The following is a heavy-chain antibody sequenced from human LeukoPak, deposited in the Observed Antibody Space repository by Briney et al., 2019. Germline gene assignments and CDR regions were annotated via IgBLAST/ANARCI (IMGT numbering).Heavy chain of an antibody. CDR1: GGTFSSYA. V-gene: IGHV1-69*13. J-gene: IGHJ5*02. D-gene: IGHD5-24*01. CDR2: IIPILGTA. Sequence: GASVKVSCKASGGTFSSYAISWVRQAPGQGLEWMGGIIPILGTANYAQKFQGRVTITADESTSTAYMELSSLRSEDTAVYYCASGAKRWLQFGWFDPWGQGTLVTVSS. CDR3: ASGAKRWLQFGWFDP.